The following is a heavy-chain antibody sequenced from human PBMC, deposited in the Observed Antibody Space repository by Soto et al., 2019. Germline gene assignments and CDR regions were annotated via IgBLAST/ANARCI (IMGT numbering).Heavy chain of an antibody. CDR3: ARAHDSSGYYPDYYYGMDV. CDR1: GGSISSYY. CDR2: IYYSGST. D-gene: IGHD3-22*01. V-gene: IGHV4-59*01. Sequence: PSETLSLTCTVSGGSISSYYWSWIRQPPGKGLEWIGYIYYSGSTNYSPSLKSRVTISVDTSKNQFSLKLSSVTAADTAVYYCARAHDSSGYYPDYYYGMDVWGQGTTVTVSS. J-gene: IGHJ6*02.